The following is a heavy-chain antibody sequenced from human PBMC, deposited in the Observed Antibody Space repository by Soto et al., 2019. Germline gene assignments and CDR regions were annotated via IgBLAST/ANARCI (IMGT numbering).Heavy chain of an antibody. D-gene: IGHD6-19*01. CDR3: ARDSGSGWSAYYFDY. CDR2: IYYSGRT. J-gene: IGHJ4*02. Sequence: PSETLSLTCTVSGVSISTGGYYWSWIRQHPGKGLEWIGNIYYSGRTYYNPSLKSRVILSVDTSKNHFSKNTLYLQMNSLRAEDTAVYYCARDSGSGWSAYYFDYWGQGTLVTVSS. CDR1: GVSISTGGYY. V-gene: IGHV4-31*03.